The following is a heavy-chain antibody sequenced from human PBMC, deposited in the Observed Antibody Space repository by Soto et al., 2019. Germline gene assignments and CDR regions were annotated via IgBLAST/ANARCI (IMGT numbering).Heavy chain of an antibody. CDR1: GYTFTGYY. CDR2: INPNSGGT. V-gene: IGHV1-2*02. J-gene: IGHJ5*02. Sequence: QVQLVQSGAEVKKPGASVKVSCKASGYTFTGYYMHWVRQAPGQGLEWMGWINPNSGGTNYAQKFQGRVTMTRDTSISTAYMELSRLRSDDTAVYYCARIQVYCSGGSCYATLRFDPWCQGTLGTVSS. CDR3: ARIQVYCSGGSCYATLRFDP. D-gene: IGHD2-15*01.